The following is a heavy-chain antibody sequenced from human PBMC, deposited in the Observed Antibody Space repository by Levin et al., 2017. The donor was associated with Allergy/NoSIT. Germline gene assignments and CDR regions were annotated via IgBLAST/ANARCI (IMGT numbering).Heavy chain of an antibody. J-gene: IGHJ4*02. CDR3: ARRSEGDYVDY. CDR1: GFTFSDYY. V-gene: IGHV3-11*01. Sequence: HGESLKISCAASGFTFSDYYMSWIRQAPGKGLEWVSYISSSGSTIYYADSVKGRFTISRDNAKNSLYLQMNSLRAEDTAVYYCARRSEGDYVDYWGQGTLVTVSS. D-gene: IGHD2-15*01. CDR2: ISSSGSTI.